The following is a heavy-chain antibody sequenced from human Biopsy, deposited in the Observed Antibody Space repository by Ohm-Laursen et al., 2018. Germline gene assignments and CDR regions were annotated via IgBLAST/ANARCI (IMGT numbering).Heavy chain of an antibody. Sequence: SLRLSCVASGFTASSYVMGWFRQAPGKGLEWVAFIFYDGSNTYYADSVKGRFTISRDNSRDTLYLQMSSLRAEDTAVHYCAKDRYNYTPIGGFSMDVWGQGTTVTVSS. CDR1: GFTASSYV. V-gene: IGHV3-30*02. J-gene: IGHJ6*02. CDR2: IFYDGSNT. CDR3: AKDRYNYTPIGGFSMDV. D-gene: IGHD5-18*01.